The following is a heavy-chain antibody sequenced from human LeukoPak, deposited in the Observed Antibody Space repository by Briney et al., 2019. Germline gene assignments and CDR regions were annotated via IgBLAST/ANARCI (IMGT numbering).Heavy chain of an antibody. V-gene: IGHV4-4*02. CDR2: IYYSGST. D-gene: IGHD3-10*01. Sequence: SETLSLTCTVSSGSISSSNWWSWVRQPPGKGLEWIGYIYYSGSTNYDPSLKSRVTISVDTSKNQFSLKLSSVTAADTAVYYCARATAITMVRGIRSDGFDIWGQGTMVTVSS. CDR1: SGSISSSNW. J-gene: IGHJ3*02. CDR3: ARATAITMVRGIRSDGFDI.